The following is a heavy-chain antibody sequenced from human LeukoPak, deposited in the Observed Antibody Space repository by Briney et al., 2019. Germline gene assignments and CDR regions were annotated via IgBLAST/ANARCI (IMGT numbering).Heavy chain of an antibody. V-gene: IGHV4-61*05. CDR3: ARGVYCSSTSCSKGSYWFDP. Sequence: SETLSLTCSVSGGSISSSSYYWGWIRQPPGKGLEWIGYIYYSGSTNYNPSLKSRVTISVDTSKNQFSLKLSSVTAADTAVYYCARGVYCSSTSCSKGSYWFDPWGQGTLVTVSS. D-gene: IGHD2-2*01. CDR2: IYYSGST. J-gene: IGHJ5*02. CDR1: GGSISSSSYY.